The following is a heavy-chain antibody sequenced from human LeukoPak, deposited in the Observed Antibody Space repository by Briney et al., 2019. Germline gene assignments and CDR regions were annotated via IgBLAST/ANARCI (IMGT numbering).Heavy chain of an antibody. CDR2: IKQDGSEK. CDR1: GFTFSNYW. D-gene: IGHD3-22*01. V-gene: IGHV3-7*01. Sequence: PGGSLRLSCAASGFTFSNYWMSWVRQPPGKGLEWVANIKQDGSEKYYVDSVKGRFTISRDNAKNSLYLQMNSLRAEDTAVYYCARDHSEPYYYDTSVPGYWGQGTLVTVSS. J-gene: IGHJ4*02. CDR3: ARDHSEPYYYDTSVPGY.